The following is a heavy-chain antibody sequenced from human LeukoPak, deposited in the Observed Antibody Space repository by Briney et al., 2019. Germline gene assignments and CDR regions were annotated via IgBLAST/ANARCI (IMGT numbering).Heavy chain of an antibody. D-gene: IGHD5-12*01. V-gene: IGHV4-34*01. CDR2: INHSGST. CDR1: GGSFSGYY. Sequence: SETLSLTCAVYGGSFSGYYWSWIRQPPGKGLEWIGEINHSGSTNYNPSLKSRVTISVDTSKNQFSLKLSSVTAADTAVYYCARGGLRGYSGYVSYNWFDPWRQGTLVTVSS. CDR3: ARGGLRGYSGYVSYNWFDP. J-gene: IGHJ5*02.